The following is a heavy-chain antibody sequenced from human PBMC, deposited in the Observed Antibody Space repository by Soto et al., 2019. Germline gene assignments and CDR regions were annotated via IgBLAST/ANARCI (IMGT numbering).Heavy chain of an antibody. CDR3: ARSETDYSTFDY. D-gene: IGHD3-9*01. J-gene: IGHJ4*02. CDR1: GYTFTSYA. V-gene: IGHV1-3*01. CDR2: INAGNGNT. Sequence: GASVKVSCKASGYTFTSYAMHWVRQAPGQRLEWMGWINAGNGNTKYSQKFQGRVTITRDTSASAAYMELSSLGSEDTAVYFCARSETDYSTFDYWGQGTLVTVSS.